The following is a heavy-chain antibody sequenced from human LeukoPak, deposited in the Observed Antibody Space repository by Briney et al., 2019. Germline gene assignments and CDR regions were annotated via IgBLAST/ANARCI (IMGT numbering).Heavy chain of an antibody. Sequence: SETLSLTCTVSGGSISSGDYYWSWIRQPPGKGLEWIGYIYYSGSTYYNPSLKSRVTISVDTSKNQFSLKLSSVTAADTAVYYCARVVSTPPSITMVRGVRAFDIWGQGTMVTVSS. J-gene: IGHJ3*02. CDR2: IYYSGST. D-gene: IGHD3-10*01. CDR1: GGSISSGDYY. V-gene: IGHV4-30-4*01. CDR3: ARVVSTPPSITMVRGVRAFDI.